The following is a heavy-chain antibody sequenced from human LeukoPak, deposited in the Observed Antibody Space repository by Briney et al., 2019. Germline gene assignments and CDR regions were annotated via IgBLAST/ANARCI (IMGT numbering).Heavy chain of an antibody. CDR2: ISYDGSDE. Sequence: GGSLRLSCAASGFTFSRYGMHWVRQAPHKGLEWKSIISYDGSDEYYADSVKGRFTISRDNSRDTLFLQMDRLTTGDTAVYYCARGYGGNSAGFDYWGQGTLVTVSS. J-gene: IGHJ4*02. CDR3: ARGYGGNSAGFDY. V-gene: IGHV3-30*03. CDR1: GFTFSRYG. D-gene: IGHD4-23*01.